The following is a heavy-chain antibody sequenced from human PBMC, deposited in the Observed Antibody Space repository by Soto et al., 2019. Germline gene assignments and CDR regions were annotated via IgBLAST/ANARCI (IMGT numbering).Heavy chain of an antibody. CDR3: AKDHQVRVRGAVPLGY. Sequence: GGSLRLSCAASGFTFSSNAMNWVRQAPGKGLEWVSGVSGPGSSTDYADSVKGRFTISRDNSKNMVYLQMNSLRADDTAVYYCAKDHQVRVRGAVPLGYWGQGTPVTSPQ. V-gene: IGHV3-23*01. CDR1: GFTFSSNA. J-gene: IGHJ4*02. CDR2: VSGPGSST. D-gene: IGHD3-10*01.